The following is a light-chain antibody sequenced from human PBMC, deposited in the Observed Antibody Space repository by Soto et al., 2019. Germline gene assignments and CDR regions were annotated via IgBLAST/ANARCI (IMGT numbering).Light chain of an antibody. J-gene: IGKJ3*01. CDR2: DAA. CDR1: QDIRNY. Sequence: DIQMTQSPSSLSASVGYRVTISCQASQDIRNYLNWYQQKPGKAPQLLIYDAANLQTGVPSRFSGSGSGTDFTLTISSLQPEDFATYYCQHYDNLFLFTFGPGTKVDI. V-gene: IGKV1-33*01. CDR3: QHYDNLFLFT.